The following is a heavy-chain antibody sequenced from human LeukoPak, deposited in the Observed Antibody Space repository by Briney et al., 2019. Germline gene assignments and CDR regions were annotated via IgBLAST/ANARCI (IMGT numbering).Heavy chain of an antibody. CDR1: GFTFSSYA. CDR2: ISGSGGST. Sequence: QTGGSLRLSCAASGFTFSSYAMSWVRQAPGKGLEWVSAISGSGGSTYYADSVKGRFTISRDNSKNTLYLQMNSLRAEDTAVYYCAKDREYYDYVWGSYRPLPLTDFDYWGQGTLVTVSS. J-gene: IGHJ4*02. V-gene: IGHV3-23*01. CDR3: AKDREYYDYVWGSYRPLPLTDFDY. D-gene: IGHD3-16*02.